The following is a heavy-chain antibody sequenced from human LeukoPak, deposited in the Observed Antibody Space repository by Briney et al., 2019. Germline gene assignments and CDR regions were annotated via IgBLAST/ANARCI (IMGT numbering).Heavy chain of an antibody. J-gene: IGHJ4*02. D-gene: IGHD2-15*01. CDR3: ARVRCSGGSCAFDY. CDR2: ISAYNGNT. V-gene: IGHV1-18*01. Sequence: ASVKVSCKASGGTFSSYAISWVRQAPGQGLEWMGWISAYNGNTNYAQKLQGRVTMTTDTSTSTAYMELRSLRSDDTAVYYCARVRCSGGSCAFDYWGQGTLVTVSS. CDR1: GGTFSSYA.